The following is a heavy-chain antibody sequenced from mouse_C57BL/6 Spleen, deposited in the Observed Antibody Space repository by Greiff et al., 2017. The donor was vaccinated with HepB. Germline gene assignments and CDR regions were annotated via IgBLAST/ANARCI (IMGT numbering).Heavy chain of an antibody. CDR3: ASAYYSNHYAMDY. Sequence: DVKLVESGGGLVKPGGSLKLSCAASGFTFSDYGMHWVRQAPEKGLEWVAYISSGSSTIYYADTVKGRFTISRDNAKNTLFLQMTSLRSEDTAMYYCASAYYSNHYAMDYWGQGTSVTVSS. J-gene: IGHJ4*01. CDR1: GFTFSDYG. CDR2: ISSGSSTI. V-gene: IGHV5-17*01. D-gene: IGHD2-5*01.